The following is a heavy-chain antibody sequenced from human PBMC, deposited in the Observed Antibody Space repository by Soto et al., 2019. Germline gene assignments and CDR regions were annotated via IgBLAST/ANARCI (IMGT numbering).Heavy chain of an antibody. CDR1: GFTFSSYA. J-gene: IGHJ4*02. CDR3: AKDRASMMVRGVTTY. Sequence: GGSLRLSCAASGFTFSSYAMSWVRQAPGKGLEWVSAISGSGGSTYYADSVKGRFTISRDNSKNTLYLQMNSLRAEDTAVFYCAKDRASMMVRGVTTYWGQGTLVTVSS. V-gene: IGHV3-23*01. CDR2: ISGSGGST. D-gene: IGHD3-10*01.